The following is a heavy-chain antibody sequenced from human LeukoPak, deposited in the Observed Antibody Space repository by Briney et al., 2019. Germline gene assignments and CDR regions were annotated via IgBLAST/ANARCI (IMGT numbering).Heavy chain of an antibody. CDR1: GGSFSGYY. V-gene: IGHV4-34*01. J-gene: IGHJ3*02. CDR3: ARGRYCSADICSGGDAFDI. CDR2: INHSGST. D-gene: IGHD2-15*01. Sequence: KPSETLSLTCAVYGGSFSGYYWSWIRQPPGKGLEWIGEINHSGSTNYNPSLKSRVTMSVDTSKNQFSLKLSSVTAAATAVYYCARGRYCSADICSGGDAFDIWGQGAMVSVSS.